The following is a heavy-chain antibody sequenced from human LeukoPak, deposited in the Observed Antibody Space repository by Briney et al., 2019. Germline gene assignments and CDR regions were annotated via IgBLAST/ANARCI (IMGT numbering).Heavy chain of an antibody. J-gene: IGHJ4*02. D-gene: IGHD3-22*01. V-gene: IGHV4-34*01. CDR2: INHSGST. CDR3: ARGGVGDYYYDSSGYYHFNY. Sequence: SETLSLTCAVYGGSFSGYYWSWIRQPPGKGLEWIGEINHSGSTNYNPSLKSRVTISVDTSKNQFSLKLSSVTAADTAVYYCARGGVGDYYYDSSGYYHFNYWGQGTLVTVSS. CDR1: GGSFSGYY.